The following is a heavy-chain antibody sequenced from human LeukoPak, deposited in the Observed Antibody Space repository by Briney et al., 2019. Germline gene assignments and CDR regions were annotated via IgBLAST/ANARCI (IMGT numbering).Heavy chain of an antibody. CDR2: IKQDGSEK. D-gene: IGHD3-10*01. Sequence: GGSLRLSCAASGFTFSSYWMSWVRQAPGKGLEWVANIKQDGSEKYYVDSVKGRFTISRDNAKNSLYLQMNSLRAEDTALYYCAKGSYGSGASAKADYWGQGTLVTVSS. CDR1: GFTFSSYW. V-gene: IGHV3-7*03. CDR3: AKGSYGSGASAKADY. J-gene: IGHJ4*02.